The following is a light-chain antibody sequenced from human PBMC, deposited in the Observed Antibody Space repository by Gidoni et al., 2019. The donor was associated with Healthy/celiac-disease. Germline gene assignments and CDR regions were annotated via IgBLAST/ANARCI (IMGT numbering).Light chain of an antibody. Sequence: SYELTQPPSVSVSPGQTARLTCSGDALPKKYAYWYQQKSGQAPVLVIYEASKRPSGLPERFSGSSSGTMATLTISGAQVEDEADYYCYSTDSSGNHRVFGGGTKLTVL. J-gene: IGLJ2*01. V-gene: IGLV3-10*01. CDR2: EAS. CDR1: ALPKKY. CDR3: YSTDSSGNHRV.